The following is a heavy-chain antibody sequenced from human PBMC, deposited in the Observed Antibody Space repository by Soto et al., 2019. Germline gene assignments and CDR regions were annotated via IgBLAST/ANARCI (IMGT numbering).Heavy chain of an antibody. CDR2: ISTYNGNT. CDR1: GYTFISYS. CDR3: ARSLGYSYGYGDY. V-gene: IGHV1-18*01. D-gene: IGHD5-18*01. Sequence: QVQLVQSGAEVKKPGASVKVSCKASGYTFISYSIAWVRQAPGQGLEWLGWISTYNGNTNHAQKLQGRVTMTTDTSTSTAYLELKNLRSDDAAVYYCARSLGYSYGYGDYWGQGTLVSVS. J-gene: IGHJ4*02.